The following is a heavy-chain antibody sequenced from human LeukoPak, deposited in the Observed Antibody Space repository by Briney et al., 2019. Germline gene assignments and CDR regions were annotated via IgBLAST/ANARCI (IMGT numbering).Heavy chain of an antibody. CDR2: ITGSGYDT. CDR1: GFTFSSFA. D-gene: IGHD4-17*01. CDR3: AKNLRISSHYGIDY. Sequence: GGSLRLSCAAPGFTFSSFAMSWVRQAPGKGLEWLSVITGSGYDTNSADSVKGRFTISRDNSKNTLYLQMNSLRAEDTAVYYCAKNLRISSHYGIDYWGQGTLVTVSS. J-gene: IGHJ4*02. V-gene: IGHV3-23*01.